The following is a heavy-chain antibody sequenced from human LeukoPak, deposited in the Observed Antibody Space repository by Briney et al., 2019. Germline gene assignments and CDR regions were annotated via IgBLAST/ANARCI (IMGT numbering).Heavy chain of an antibody. J-gene: IGHJ6*02. V-gene: IGHV3-21*06. D-gene: IGHD3-10*01. CDR2: SSSTSSYI. CDR1: GFTFSNYN. Sequence: GGSLRLSCAASGFTFSNYNFYWVRQAPGKGLEWVSSSSSTSSYIYYADSVKGRFTISRDNAKNSLYLQMNSLRAEDTAVYYCARALWSGPVYYGMDVWGQGTTVTVSS. CDR3: ARALWSGPVYYGMDV.